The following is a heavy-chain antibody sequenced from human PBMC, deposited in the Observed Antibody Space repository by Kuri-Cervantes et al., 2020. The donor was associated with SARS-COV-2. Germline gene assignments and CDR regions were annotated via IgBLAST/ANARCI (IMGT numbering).Heavy chain of an antibody. D-gene: IGHD6-13*01. Sequence: ASVKVSCKASGYTFTSYDINWVRQATGQGLEWMGWMNPNSGNTGYAQKFQGRVTMTRNTSISTAYMELTSLRSEDTAVYYCARGIGSSSWYYNWYFDLWGRGTLVTFSS. J-gene: IGHJ2*01. V-gene: IGHV1-8*01. CDR2: MNPNSGNT. CDR1: GYTFTSYD. CDR3: ARGIGSSSWYYNWYFDL.